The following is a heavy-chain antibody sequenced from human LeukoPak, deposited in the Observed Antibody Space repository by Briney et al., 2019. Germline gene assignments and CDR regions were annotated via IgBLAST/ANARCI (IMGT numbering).Heavy chain of an antibody. CDR2: ISSSSSTI. Sequence: TGGSLRLSCAASGFTFSSYSMNWVRQAPGKGLEWVSYISSSSSTIYYADSVKGRFTISRDNAKNSLYLQMNSLRAEDTAVYYCARSARAGDCSSTSCYTLDWFDPWGQGTLVTVSS. CDR3: ARSARAGDCSSTSCYTLDWFDP. V-gene: IGHV3-48*01. D-gene: IGHD2-2*02. J-gene: IGHJ5*02. CDR1: GFTFSSYS.